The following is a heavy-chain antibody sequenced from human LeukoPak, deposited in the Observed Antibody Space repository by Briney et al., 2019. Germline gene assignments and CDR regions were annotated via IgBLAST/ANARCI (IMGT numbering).Heavy chain of an antibody. CDR2: ISWNSGSI. Sequence: PGGSLRLSCAASGFTFDDYAMHWVRQAPGKGLEWVSGISWNSGSIGYADSVKGRFAISRDNAKNSLYLQMNSLRAEDTALYYCAKDANYDILTGPRYYFDYWGQGTLVTVSS. D-gene: IGHD3-9*01. CDR1: GFTFDDYA. CDR3: AKDANYDILTGPRYYFDY. V-gene: IGHV3-9*01. J-gene: IGHJ4*02.